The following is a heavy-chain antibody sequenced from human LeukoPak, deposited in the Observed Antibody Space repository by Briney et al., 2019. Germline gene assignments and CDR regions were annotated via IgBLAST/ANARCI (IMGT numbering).Heavy chain of an antibody. CDR3: AKASAMIVVVSKHFDY. V-gene: IGHV3-23*01. D-gene: IGHD3-22*01. Sequence: GGSLRLSCAASGFTFSSYAMSWVRQAPGKGLDWVSAISGSGGSTYYADSVKGRFTISRDNSKNTLYLQMNIRRAEDTAVYYCAKASAMIVVVSKHFDYWGQGTLVTVSS. J-gene: IGHJ4*02. CDR2: ISGSGGST. CDR1: GFTFSSYA.